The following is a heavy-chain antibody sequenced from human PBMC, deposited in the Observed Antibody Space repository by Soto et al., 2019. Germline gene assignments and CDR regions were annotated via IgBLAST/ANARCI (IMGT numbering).Heavy chain of an antibody. Sequence: VQLVESGGGLVQPGGSLRLSCAASGFSFNDYSMNWVRQAPGKGLEWVSYIGGISSTISYADSVKGRFTISRDNAKNSLFLQMNSLRADDTAVYYCARDSADAFDIWGQGTMVTVSS. CDR1: GFSFNDYS. J-gene: IGHJ3*02. CDR3: ARDSADAFDI. V-gene: IGHV3-48*01. CDR2: IGGISSTI.